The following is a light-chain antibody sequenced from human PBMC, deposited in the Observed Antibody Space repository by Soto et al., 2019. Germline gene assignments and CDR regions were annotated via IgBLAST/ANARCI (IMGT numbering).Light chain of an antibody. CDR3: LQHNNYPPLT. Sequence: DIQMTQSPSSLSASVGDRVTITCRASQGIRNDLAWYQQKPGKAPKRLIYSASSLQSGVPSRFSGSGSGTEFTLTISGLQPEDFATYYCLQHNNYPPLTFGGGTKVEIK. V-gene: IGKV1-17*01. CDR1: QGIRND. J-gene: IGKJ4*01. CDR2: SAS.